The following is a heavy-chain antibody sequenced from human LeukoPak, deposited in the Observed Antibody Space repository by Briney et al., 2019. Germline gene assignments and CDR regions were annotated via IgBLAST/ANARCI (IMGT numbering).Heavy chain of an antibody. Sequence: ASVKVSCKASGGTFSSYTISWVRQAPGQGLEWMGRIIPILGIANYAQKFQGRVTITAGKSTSTAYMELSSLRSEDTAVYYCAREGYTAMVPGHNWFDPWGQGTLVTVSS. CDR3: AREGYTAMVPGHNWFDP. D-gene: IGHD5-18*01. CDR1: GGTFSSYT. CDR2: IIPILGIA. V-gene: IGHV1-69*04. J-gene: IGHJ5*02.